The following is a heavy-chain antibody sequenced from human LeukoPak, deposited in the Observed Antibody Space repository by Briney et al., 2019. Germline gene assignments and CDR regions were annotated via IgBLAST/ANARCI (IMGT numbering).Heavy chain of an antibody. V-gene: IGHV1-18*01. CDR3: AKGGYYYDKTLDY. Sequence: GASVKVSCKASGYTFTSYGISWVRQAPGQGLEWMGWISAYNGNTNYAQKLQGRVTITRDTSASTAYMELSSLRSEDTAVYYCAKGGYYYDKTLDYWGQGTLVTVSS. D-gene: IGHD3-22*01. CDR2: ISAYNGNT. J-gene: IGHJ4*02. CDR1: GYTFTSYG.